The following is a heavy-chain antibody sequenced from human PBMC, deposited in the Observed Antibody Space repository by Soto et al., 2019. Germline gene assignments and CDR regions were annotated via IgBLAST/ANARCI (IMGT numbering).Heavy chain of an antibody. CDR2: IDPSDGTT. CDR3: ARGTCRDSLSCNETCDL. J-gene: IGHJ4*02. D-gene: IGHD2-21*01. V-gene: IGHV1-46*01. CDR1: GYIFTNYY. Sequence: ASVKVSCKASGYIFTNYYIHWVRQAPGQGLEWMGIIDPSDGTTSYAQKFWGRVILTRDTSTSTVSMQVSSLRSEDTAIYYCARGTCRDSLSCNETCDLGGKEPLVTFPS.